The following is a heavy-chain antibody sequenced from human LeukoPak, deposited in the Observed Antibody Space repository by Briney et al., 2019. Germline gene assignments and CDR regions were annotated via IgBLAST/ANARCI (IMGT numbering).Heavy chain of an antibody. J-gene: IGHJ4*02. Sequence: PGGSLRLSCAASGFTFSSYAMSWVRQAPGKGLEWVSAISGSGGSTYYADSVKGRSTVSRDNAMNSLFLQMNSLIAEDTAVYYCARVGIRFLEQYYFDYWGQGTLVTVSS. D-gene: IGHD3-3*01. V-gene: IGHV3-23*01. CDR2: ISGSGGST. CDR3: ARVGIRFLEQYYFDY. CDR1: GFTFSSYA.